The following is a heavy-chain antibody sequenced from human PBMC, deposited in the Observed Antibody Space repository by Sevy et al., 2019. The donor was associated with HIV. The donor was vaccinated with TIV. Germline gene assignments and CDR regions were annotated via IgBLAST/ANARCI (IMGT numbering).Heavy chain of an antibody. D-gene: IGHD4-4*01. J-gene: IGHJ4*02. Sequence: GGSLRLSCVASGFTFSKYSMSWVRQTPGKGLEWVSTLSFACGRINYADSVKGRFTMSRDDSRNTFYLQMDSLRAEDTGICYCAREGCSKPLDYWGQGTLVTVSS. CDR1: GFTFSKYS. V-gene: IGHV3-23*01. CDR3: AREGCSKPLDY. CDR2: LSFACGRI.